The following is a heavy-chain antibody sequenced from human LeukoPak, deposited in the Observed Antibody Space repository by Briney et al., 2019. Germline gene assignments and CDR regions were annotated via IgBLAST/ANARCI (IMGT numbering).Heavy chain of an antibody. D-gene: IGHD1-26*01. Sequence: GGSLRLSCAASGFTFSSYWMSWVRQAPGKGLEWVANIKQDGSEKYYVDSVKGRFTITRDNAQNSLTLHMNTLRADDTAVYYCAKDGGTHFDHWGQGTLVTVSS. J-gene: IGHJ4*02. CDR2: IKQDGSEK. V-gene: IGHV3-7*01. CDR3: AKDGGTHFDH. CDR1: GFTFSSYW.